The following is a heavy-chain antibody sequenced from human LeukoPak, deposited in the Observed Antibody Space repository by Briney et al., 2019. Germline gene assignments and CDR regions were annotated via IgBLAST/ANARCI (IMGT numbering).Heavy chain of an antibody. D-gene: IGHD1-26*01. CDR2: ISPYTTKT. CDR1: GYTFISYG. J-gene: IGHJ6*03. CDR3: AREGGVGPTAPPDYYTYQMDV. Sequence: ASVKVSCKASGYTFISYGITWVRQAPGQGLEWMGWISPYTTKTNYAQSLQGRVTMTTDTSTSTAYMELRSLRSDDTAVYYCAREGGVGPTAPPDYYTYQMDVWGKGTTVTVSS. V-gene: IGHV1-18*01.